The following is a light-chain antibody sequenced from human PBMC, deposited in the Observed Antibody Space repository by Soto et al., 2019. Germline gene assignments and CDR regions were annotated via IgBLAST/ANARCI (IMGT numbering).Light chain of an antibody. V-gene: IGKV3-15*01. J-gene: IGKJ1*01. CDR3: QQYNNWRT. Sequence: EIVMTQSPATLSVSPGERATLSCRASQIVSSNLAWYQQKPGQAPRLLIYGASTRATGIPARFSGSGSGTEFTLTISSLQSEDFAVYYCQQYNNWRTFGQGTKVDIK. CDR1: QIVSSN. CDR2: GAS.